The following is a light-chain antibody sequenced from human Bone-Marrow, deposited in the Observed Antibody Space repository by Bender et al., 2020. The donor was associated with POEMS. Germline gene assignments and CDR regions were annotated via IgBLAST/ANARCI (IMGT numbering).Light chain of an antibody. CDR2: DVS. V-gene: IGLV2-23*02. CDR3: CSYATTSTWV. CDR1: SNDVGSYNL. Sequence: QSALTQPASVSGSPGQSITISCTGTSNDVGSYNLVSWYQQHPGKAPYLMIFDVSERPSGVSNRFSGSKSGNTVSLTISGLQAEDEGDYYCCSYATTSTWVFGGGTKVTVL. J-gene: IGLJ3*02.